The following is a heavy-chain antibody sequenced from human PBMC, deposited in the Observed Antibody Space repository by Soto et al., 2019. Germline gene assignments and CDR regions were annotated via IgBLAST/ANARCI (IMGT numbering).Heavy chain of an antibody. CDR2: IYYSGST. D-gene: IGHD5-12*01. J-gene: IGHJ5*02. CDR3: ASRLGIGNSGHAHWFHP. Sequence: SETLSLTCTVSGGSISSSSYYWGWIRQPPGKGLEWIGSIYYSGSTYYNPSLKSRVTISVDTSKNQFSLKLSSVTAADTAVYYCASRLGIGNSGHAHWFHPWGQGTLVTVSS. V-gene: IGHV4-39*01. CDR1: GGSISSSSYY.